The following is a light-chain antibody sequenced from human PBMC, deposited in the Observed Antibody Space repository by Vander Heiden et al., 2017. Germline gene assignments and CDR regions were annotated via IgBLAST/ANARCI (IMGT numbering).Light chain of an antibody. V-gene: IGLV1-44*01. CDR2: SKN. J-gene: IGLJ3*02. CDR1: SSNIGSNA. CDR3: AAWDDSLKAWV. Sequence: QSVLTQPPSASAKPGQRVTISCSVSSSNIGSNALSCYQQLPGMAPKFLIFSKNQRPSGVPDRCSGSKSGTSASLAISGLQSEDEADYYCAAWDDSLKAWVFGGGTKLTVL.